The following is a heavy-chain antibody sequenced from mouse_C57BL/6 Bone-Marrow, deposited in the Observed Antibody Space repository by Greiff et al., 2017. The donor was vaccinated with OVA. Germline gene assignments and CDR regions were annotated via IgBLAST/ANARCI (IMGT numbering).Heavy chain of an antibody. Sequence: EVQLVESGEGLVKPGGSLKLSCAASGFTFSSYAMSWVRQTPEKRLEWVAYISSGGDYIYYADTVKGRFTISRDNARNTLYLQMSSLKSEDTAMYYCTRDRTMITTGYFDVWGTGTTVTVSS. J-gene: IGHJ1*03. CDR3: TRDRTMITTGYFDV. CDR2: ISSGGDYI. D-gene: IGHD2-4*01. V-gene: IGHV5-9-1*02. CDR1: GFTFSSYA.